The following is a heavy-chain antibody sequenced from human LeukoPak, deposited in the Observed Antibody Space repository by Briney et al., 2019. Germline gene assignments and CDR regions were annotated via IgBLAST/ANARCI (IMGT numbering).Heavy chain of an antibody. V-gene: IGHV3-7*01. CDR1: GFTFSDSW. CDR2: MNQDGSAK. Sequence: GGSLRLSCAASGFTFSDSWMSWVRQAPGKGLEWVANMNQDGSAKGYVDSVKGRFTISRDNARDSLYLQMSSLRPEDTAVYYCATYTHWVAGDVWGQGTTVTVSS. CDR3: ATYTHWVAGDV. D-gene: IGHD3-16*01. J-gene: IGHJ6*02.